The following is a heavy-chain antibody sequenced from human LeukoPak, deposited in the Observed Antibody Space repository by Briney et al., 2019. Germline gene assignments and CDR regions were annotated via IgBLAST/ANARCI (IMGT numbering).Heavy chain of an antibody. CDR1: GYTFTSYG. CDR3: ARDSHESGYYYPFDY. D-gene: IGHD3-22*01. Sequence: ASVKVSCKASGYTFTSYGISWVRQAPGQGLEWMGWISAYNGNTNYAQKLQGRVTMTTDTSTSTAYMELRSLRSDDTAVYYCARDSHESGYYYPFDYWGQGTLVTVSS. J-gene: IGHJ4*02. CDR2: ISAYNGNT. V-gene: IGHV1-18*01.